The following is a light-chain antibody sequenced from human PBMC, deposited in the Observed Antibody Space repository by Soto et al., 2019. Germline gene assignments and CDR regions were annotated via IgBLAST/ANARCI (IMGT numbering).Light chain of an antibody. CDR1: QSVRSN. CDR3: QQYNGWPLT. V-gene: IGKV3D-15*01. CDR2: DIS. J-gene: IGKJ4*01. Sequence: EIVMTQSPATLSVSPGERATLSCRASQSVRSNLAWYQQKPGQAPSLLIYDISARATGIPTRFSGSGSGTEFTLTISSLQSEDFAVYYCQQYNGWPLTFGGGTKVDIK.